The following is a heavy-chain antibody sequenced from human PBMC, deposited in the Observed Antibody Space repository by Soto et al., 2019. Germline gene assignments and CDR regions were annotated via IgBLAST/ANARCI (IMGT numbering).Heavy chain of an antibody. CDR3: ARDHEVTMVRGVIDYNYYGMDV. J-gene: IGHJ6*02. D-gene: IGHD3-10*01. V-gene: IGHV3-48*03. Sequence: GSLRLSCAASGFTFISYEINWVRQAPGRGRGWVADISSSVTTIYSADSVKGRLTISTDNAKNSLFLHMNSLRAQDTAVYYCARDHEVTMVRGVIDYNYYGMDVWGQGTTVTVSS. CDR2: ISSSVTTI. CDR1: GFTFISYE.